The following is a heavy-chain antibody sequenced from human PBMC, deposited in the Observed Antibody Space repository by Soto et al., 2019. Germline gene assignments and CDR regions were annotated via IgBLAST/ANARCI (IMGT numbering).Heavy chain of an antibody. CDR3: ARYLRFLEPHDAFDI. V-gene: IGHV1-46*01. CDR1: GYTFSSYY. Sequence: ASVKVSCKASGYTFSSYYIHWVRQAPGQGLEWIGIINPNGGSTNYAQNFKGRLTMTRDTSTTTVYMDLRSLTYDDKAVYYCARYLRFLEPHDAFDICGQVTMVTVSS. CDR2: INPNGGST. J-gene: IGHJ3*02. D-gene: IGHD3-3*01.